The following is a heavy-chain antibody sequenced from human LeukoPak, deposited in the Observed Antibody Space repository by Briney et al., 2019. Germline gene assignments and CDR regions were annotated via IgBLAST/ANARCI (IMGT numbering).Heavy chain of an antibody. CDR3: ARAMYLRDAFDI. V-gene: IGHV3-21*01. CDR1: GFTFSSYS. D-gene: IGHD2-2*01. CDR2: ISSSSSYI. J-gene: IGHJ3*02. Sequence: GGSLRLSCAASGFTFSSYSMNWVRQAPGKGLEWVSSISSSSSYIYYADSVKGRFTISRDNAKNSLYLQMNSLRAEDTAVYYCARAMYLRDAFDIWGQGTMVTVSS.